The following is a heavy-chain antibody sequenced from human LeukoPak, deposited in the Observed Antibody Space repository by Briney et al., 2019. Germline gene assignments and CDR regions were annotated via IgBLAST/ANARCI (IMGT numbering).Heavy chain of an antibody. Sequence: PGETLRLSCAASGFTFSDYYMSWIRQAPGKGLEWVSYISSSGSTIYYADSVKGRFTISRDNAKNSLYLQLNSLRAEDTAVYYCASYGDYYYYYMDVWGKGTTVTVSS. CDR1: GFTFSDYY. J-gene: IGHJ6*03. CDR3: ASYGDYYYYYMDV. D-gene: IGHD4-17*01. V-gene: IGHV3-11*01. CDR2: ISSSGSTI.